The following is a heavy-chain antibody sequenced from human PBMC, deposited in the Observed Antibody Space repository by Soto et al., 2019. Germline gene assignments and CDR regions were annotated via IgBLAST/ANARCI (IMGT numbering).Heavy chain of an antibody. CDR3: ARTLLWFGEWGGAFDI. D-gene: IGHD3-10*01. Sequence: GGSLRLSCAASGFTFSSYAMPCVRQAPGKGLEWLAVISYDGSSKYYADSVKGRFTISRDKAKTTLYLQMNSLRAEDTAVYYCARTLLWFGEWGGAFDIGGQGTMVTVSS. CDR2: ISYDGSSK. CDR1: GFTFSSYA. V-gene: IGHV3-30-3*01. J-gene: IGHJ3*02.